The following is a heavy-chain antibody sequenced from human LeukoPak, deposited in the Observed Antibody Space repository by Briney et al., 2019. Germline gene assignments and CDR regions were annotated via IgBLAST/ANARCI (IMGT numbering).Heavy chain of an antibody. CDR2: INHSGST. V-gene: IGHV4-34*01. CDR1: GGSFSGYY. J-gene: IGHJ4*02. D-gene: IGHD2-8*01. Sequence: SETLSLTCAVYGGSFSGYYWSWIRQPPGKGLEWIGEINHSGSTNYNPSLKSRVTISVDTSKNQFSLKLSSVTAADTAVYYCAREVKYCTNGVCYRYFDYWGQGTLVTVSS. CDR3: AREVKYCTNGVCYRYFDY.